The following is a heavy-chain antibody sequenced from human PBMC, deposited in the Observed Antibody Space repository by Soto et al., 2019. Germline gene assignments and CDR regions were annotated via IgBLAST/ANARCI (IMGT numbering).Heavy chain of an antibody. CDR3: AHLMITYGGVVADDAFDF. CDR2: IYWDGDK. CDR1: GFSLSSSRVG. Sequence: QITLTESGPTLVKHTQPLTLTCTFSGFSLSSSRVGVAWIRQPPGKALEWLAVIYWDGDKRYSPSLRSRLTITKDTSKNQVVLTMTNVDPVDTATYFCAHLMITYGGVVADDAFDFWGQGTMVTISS. D-gene: IGHD3-16*02. J-gene: IGHJ3*01. V-gene: IGHV2-5*02.